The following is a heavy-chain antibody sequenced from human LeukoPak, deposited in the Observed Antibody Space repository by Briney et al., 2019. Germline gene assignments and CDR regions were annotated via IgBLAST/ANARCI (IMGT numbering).Heavy chain of an antibody. V-gene: IGHV4-34*01. CDR1: GGSFSGYY. CDR2: INHSRST. CDR3: ARGRITMVRGVRGWFDP. J-gene: IGHJ5*02. Sequence: SETLSLTCAVYGGSFSGYYWRWLRQPPGKGLEWSGEINHSRSTNYNPSLKRRVTISVDTSKNQFSLKLSSVTAADTAVYYCARGRITMVRGVRGWFDPWGQGTLVTVSS. D-gene: IGHD3-10*01.